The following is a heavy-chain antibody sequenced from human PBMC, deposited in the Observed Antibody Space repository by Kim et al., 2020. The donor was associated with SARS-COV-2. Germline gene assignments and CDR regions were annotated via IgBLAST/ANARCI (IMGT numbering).Heavy chain of an antibody. Sequence: SETLSLTCVVSGASISSSSCWSWVRQPPGKGLEWIGEVDHSGTTSYNVSLKSRVPISVYNSNNQFSFRLNSVSAADTAVSYCARGVSIACTLSAWFDP. CDR2: VDHSGTT. CDR3: ARGVSIACTLSAWFDP. D-gene: IGHD3-16*01. CDR1: GASISSSSC. J-gene: IGHJ5*02. V-gene: IGHV4-4*02.